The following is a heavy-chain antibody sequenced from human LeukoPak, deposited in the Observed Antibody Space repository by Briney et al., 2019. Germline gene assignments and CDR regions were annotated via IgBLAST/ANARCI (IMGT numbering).Heavy chain of an antibody. J-gene: IGHJ5*02. V-gene: IGHV3-7*01. Sequence: GGSLRLSCAASGFTLSNYWMSWVRQAPGRGLEWVANIKQDGSDKKYVDSVKGRFTISRDNAKNSLYLRMNSLRVEDTAVYYCGVYSGSSAVDHWGQGSLVTVSS. CDR1: GFTLSNYW. D-gene: IGHD1-26*01. CDR3: GVYSGSSAVDH. CDR2: IKQDGSDK.